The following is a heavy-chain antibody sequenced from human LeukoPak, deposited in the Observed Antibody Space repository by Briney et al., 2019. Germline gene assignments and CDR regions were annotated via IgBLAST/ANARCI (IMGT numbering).Heavy chain of an antibody. Sequence: GASVKVSCKASGYTFIGYYMHWVRQAPGQGLEWMGWINPHSGDTNYAQKFQGRVTMTRDTSISTAYMELSSLRSDDTAVYYCASISHVWSGYYTVHHDYWGQGTLVTVSS. V-gene: IGHV1-2*02. CDR2: INPHSGDT. CDR3: ASISHVWSGYYTVHHDY. D-gene: IGHD3-3*02. CDR1: GYTFIGYY. J-gene: IGHJ4*02.